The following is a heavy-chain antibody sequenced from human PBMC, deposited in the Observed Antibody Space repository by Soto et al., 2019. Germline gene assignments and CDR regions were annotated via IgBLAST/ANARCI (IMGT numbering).Heavy chain of an antibody. CDR2: IYYSGST. V-gene: IGHV4-61*01. CDR3: AVNLGLGELSFDGNYYGMDV. Sequence: PSETLSLTCTVSGGSVSSGSYYWSWIRQPPGKGLEWIGYIYYSGSTNYNPSLKSRVTISVDTSKNQFSLKLSSVTAADTAVYYCAVNLGLGELSFDGNYYGMDVWGQGTTVTVSS. CDR1: GGSVSSGSYY. J-gene: IGHJ6*02. D-gene: IGHD3-16*02.